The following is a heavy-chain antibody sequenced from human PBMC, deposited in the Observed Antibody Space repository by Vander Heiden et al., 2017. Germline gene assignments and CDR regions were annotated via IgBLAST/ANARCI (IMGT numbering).Heavy chain of an antibody. CDR2: MNPNSGNT. D-gene: IGHD6-25*01. CDR3: MVSLISGAVGTDAFDI. Sequence: LVQSGAEVKKPGASVKVSCKASGYTFTSYDINWVRQATGQGLEWMGWMNPNSGNTGYAQKFQGRVTMTRNTSISTAYMELSSLRSEDTAVYYCMVSLISGAVGTDAFDIWGQGTMVTVSS. CDR1: GYTFTSYD. V-gene: IGHV1-8*01. J-gene: IGHJ3*02.